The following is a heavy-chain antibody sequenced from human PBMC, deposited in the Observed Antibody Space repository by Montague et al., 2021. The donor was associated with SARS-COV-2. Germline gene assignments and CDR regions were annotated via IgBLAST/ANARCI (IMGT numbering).Heavy chain of an antibody. V-gene: IGHV4-59*08. Sequence: SETLSLTCTVSGGSISSYYWSWIPQPPGKGLEWIGSIYYSGSTNYNPSLKSRVTISVDTSKNQFSLKLSSVTAADTAVYYCARHALGYFDWLNEGYFDYWGQGTLGTVSS. D-gene: IGHD3-9*01. J-gene: IGHJ4*02. CDR1: GGSISSYY. CDR2: IYYSGST. CDR3: ARHALGYFDWLNEGYFDY.